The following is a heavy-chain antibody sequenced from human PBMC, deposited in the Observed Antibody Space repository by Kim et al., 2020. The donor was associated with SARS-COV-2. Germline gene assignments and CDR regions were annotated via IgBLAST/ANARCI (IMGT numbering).Heavy chain of an antibody. CDR1: GFTFDDYA. V-gene: IGHV3-9*01. CDR3: AKAGEPFIAAAGACVDY. J-gene: IGHJ4*02. CDR2: ISWNSGSI. D-gene: IGHD6-13*01. Sequence: GGSLRLSCAASGFTFDDYAMHWVRQAPGKGLEWVSGISWNSGSIGYADSVKGRFTISRDNAKNSLYLQMNSLRAEDTALYYCAKAGEPFIAAAGACVDYWGQGTLVTVSS.